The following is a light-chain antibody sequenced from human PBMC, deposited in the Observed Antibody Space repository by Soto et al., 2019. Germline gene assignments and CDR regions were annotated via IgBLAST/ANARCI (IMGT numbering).Light chain of an antibody. CDR1: SSNIGSNT. Sequence: QSVLTQPPSASGTPGQRVTISCSGSSSNIGSNTVTWYQQLPGTAPKLLIFSNNQRPSGVPDRFSGSKSGTSASLAISGLQSEDEAHYYCAAWDDSLNGWVFGGGTKVTVL. V-gene: IGLV1-44*01. J-gene: IGLJ3*02. CDR3: AAWDDSLNGWV. CDR2: SNN.